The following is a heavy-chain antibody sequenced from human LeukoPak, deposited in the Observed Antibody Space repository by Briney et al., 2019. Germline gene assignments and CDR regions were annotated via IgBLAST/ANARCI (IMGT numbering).Heavy chain of an antibody. D-gene: IGHD3-22*01. CDR3: ARVLHKRNYDSSVYYGY. J-gene: IGHJ4*02. CDR2: ISSSSSTI. Sequence: GGSLRLSCAASGFTFSSFSMNWVRQAPGKGLEWVSYISSSSSTIYYADSVKGRFTISRDNAKSSLYLQMNSLRAEDTAVYYCARVLHKRNYDSSVYYGYWGQGTLVTVSS. V-gene: IGHV3-48*01. CDR1: GFTFSSFS.